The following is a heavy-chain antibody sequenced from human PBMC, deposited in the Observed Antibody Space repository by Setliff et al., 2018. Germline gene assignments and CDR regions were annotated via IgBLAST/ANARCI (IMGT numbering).Heavy chain of an antibody. D-gene: IGHD3-16*01. J-gene: IGHJ4*02. CDR3: ARDGGEY. CDR1: GFTFSSYW. V-gene: IGHV3-7*01. CDR2: IKQDGGEK. Sequence: PGGSLRLSCAASGFTFSSYWMSWVRKAPGKGREWVANIKQDGGEKYYGDPVKGRFTISRDNAKNSLYLQMNSLRAEDTAVYYLARDGGEYWGQGTLVTVSS.